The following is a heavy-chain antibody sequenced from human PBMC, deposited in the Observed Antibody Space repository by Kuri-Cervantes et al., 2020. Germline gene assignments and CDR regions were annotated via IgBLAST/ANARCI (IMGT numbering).Heavy chain of an antibody. CDR1: GFTFSSYS. D-gene: IGHD3-22*01. CDR3: ARERGGRSSGYYYYYGMDV. CDR2: ISSSSSTI. J-gene: IGHJ6*02. V-gene: IGHV3-48*04. Sequence: GESLKISCAASGFTFSSYSMNWVRQAPGKGLEWVSYISSSSSTIYYADSVKGRFTISRDNAENSLYLQMNSLRAEDTAVYYCARERGGRSSGYYYYYGMDVWGQGTTVTVSS.